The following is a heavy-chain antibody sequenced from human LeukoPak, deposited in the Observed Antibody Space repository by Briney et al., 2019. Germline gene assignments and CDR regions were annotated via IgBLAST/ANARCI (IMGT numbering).Heavy chain of an antibody. D-gene: IGHD4-17*01. CDR3: ARQSSATTTFDS. V-gene: IGHV3-66*04. J-gene: IGHJ4*02. Sequence: GGSLRLSCVASGFTVGASYMSWVRQAPGKGLEWVTAIYSGGTTYYADSVKGRFTISRDNSQNTAYLQMDSLRVEDTAVYFCARQSSATTTFDSWGQGTLVTVSS. CDR1: GFTVGASY. CDR2: IYSGGTT.